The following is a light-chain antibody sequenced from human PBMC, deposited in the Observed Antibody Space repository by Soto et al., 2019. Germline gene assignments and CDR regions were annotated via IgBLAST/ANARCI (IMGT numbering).Light chain of an antibody. V-gene: IGLV1-40*01. CDR1: SPTLGAGKI. CDR3: QSYDSSLSGPVV. J-gene: IGLJ2*01. Sequence: QSVLTQPPSVSGPPGQGFTISGPGTSPTLGAGKIVHWYQQLPGKAPKLLIYGNSNRPSGVPDRFSGSKSGTSASLAITGLQAEDEADYYCQSYDSSLSGPVVFGGGTKLTVL. CDR2: GNS.